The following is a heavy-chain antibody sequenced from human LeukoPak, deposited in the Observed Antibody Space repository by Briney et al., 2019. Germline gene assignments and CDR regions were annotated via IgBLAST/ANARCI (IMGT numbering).Heavy chain of an antibody. CDR3: AGNLGYCSGGSCYSSDY. V-gene: IGHV4-4*02. CDR2: ITHSGST. CDR1: GGSITSTNY. J-gene: IGHJ4*02. D-gene: IGHD2-15*01. Sequence: SETLSLTCGVSGGSITSTNYWTWIRQPPGKGLEWIGEITHSGSTNYNPSLKSRVTISVDTSKNQFSLKLSSVTAADTAVYYCAGNLGYCSGGSCYSSDYWGQGTLVTVSS.